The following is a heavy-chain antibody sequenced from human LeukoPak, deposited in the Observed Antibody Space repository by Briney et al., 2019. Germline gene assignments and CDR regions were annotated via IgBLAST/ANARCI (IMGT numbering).Heavy chain of an antibody. CDR3: AYSSAWYGDY. V-gene: IGHV1-46*01. Sequence: GASVKVSCKASGYTFTSYYMHWVRQAPGQGLEWMGIINPSGGSTSYAQKFQGRVTMTRDMSTSTVYMELSSLRFEDTAVYYCAYSSAWYGDYWGQGTLVTVSS. CDR2: INPSGGST. J-gene: IGHJ4*02. D-gene: IGHD6-19*01. CDR1: GYTFTSYY.